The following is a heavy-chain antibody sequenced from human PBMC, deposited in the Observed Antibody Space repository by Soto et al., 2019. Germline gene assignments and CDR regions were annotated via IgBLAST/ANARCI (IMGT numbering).Heavy chain of an antibody. Sequence: PSETLSLTCTVSGGSISDSNYYWGWIRQPPGKRLEWIGTIYYNGSPYYNPSLKSRVTISVDTSKNQFSLKLSSVTAADTAVYYCARRDFGVVIPSYWFDPWGQGTLVTVSS. CDR1: GGSISDSNYY. V-gene: IGHV4-39*01. J-gene: IGHJ5*02. D-gene: IGHD3-3*01. CDR2: IYYNGSP. CDR3: ARRDFGVVIPSYWFDP.